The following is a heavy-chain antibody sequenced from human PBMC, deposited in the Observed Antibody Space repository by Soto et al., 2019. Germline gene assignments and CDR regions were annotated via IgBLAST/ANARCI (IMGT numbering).Heavy chain of an antibody. Sequence: PSETLSLTCTVSGGSISSSSYYWGWIRQPPGKGLEWIGSIYYSGSTYYNPSLKSRVTISVDTSKNQFSLKLSSVTAADTAVYYCARRGHRGWLDAFDIWGQGTMVTVSS. J-gene: IGHJ3*02. D-gene: IGHD5-12*01. CDR1: GGSISSSSYY. CDR3: ARRGHRGWLDAFDI. CDR2: IYYSGST. V-gene: IGHV4-39*01.